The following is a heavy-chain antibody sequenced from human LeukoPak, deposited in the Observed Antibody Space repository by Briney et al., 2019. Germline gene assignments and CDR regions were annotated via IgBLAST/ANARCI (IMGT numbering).Heavy chain of an antibody. V-gene: IGHV3-21*01. CDR3: ARDPGYCSGGGFHQNSFDY. D-gene: IGHD2-15*01. J-gene: IGHJ4*02. CDR2: FSRSSRYI. CDR1: GFTFSTCS. Sequence: PGGSLRLSCVASGFTFSTCSMNWVRQAPGKGLEWVSLFSRSSRYIYYADSVKGRFTISRDNAKNSLYLQMNSLRAEDTAVYYCARDPGYCSGGGFHQNSFDYWGQGTLVTVSS.